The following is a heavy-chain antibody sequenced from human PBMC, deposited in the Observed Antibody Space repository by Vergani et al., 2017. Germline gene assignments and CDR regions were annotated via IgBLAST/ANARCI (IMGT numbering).Heavy chain of an antibody. J-gene: IGHJ4*02. CDR1: GFTFSSYA. CDR3: VKGAYVDWLLDGGWGGLDY. CDR2: ISSNGGST. V-gene: IGHV3-64D*06. D-gene: IGHD3-9*01. Sequence: EVQLVASGGGLVQPGGSLRLSCSASGFTFSSYAMHWVRQAPGKALEYVSAISSNGGSTYYADSVKGRFTISRDNSKNTLYLQMSSLRAEDTAVYYCVKGAYVDWLLDGGWGGLDYWGQGTLVTVSS.